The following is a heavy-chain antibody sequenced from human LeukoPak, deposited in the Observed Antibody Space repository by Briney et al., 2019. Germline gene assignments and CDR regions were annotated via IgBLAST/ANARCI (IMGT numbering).Heavy chain of an antibody. D-gene: IGHD6-19*01. CDR3: ARAGVQWQRPRDYYYYYMDV. V-gene: IGHV4-4*07. CDR1: GDSISSYF. J-gene: IGHJ6*03. CDR2: IYSSGST. Sequence: PSETLSLTCTVSGDSISSYFWTWIRQPAGKGLEWIGRIYSSGSTNYNPSLKSRVTISVDKSRIQFSLKLSSVTAADTAVYYCARAGVQWQRPRDYYYYYMDVWGKRSTVTVSS.